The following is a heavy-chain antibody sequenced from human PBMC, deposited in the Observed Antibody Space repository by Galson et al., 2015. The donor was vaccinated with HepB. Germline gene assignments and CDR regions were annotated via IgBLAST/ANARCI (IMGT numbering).Heavy chain of an antibody. D-gene: IGHD3-3*01. CDR2: ISGSGGST. CDR3: AKERREEYYDFWSGYQDSMDV. J-gene: IGHJ6*02. CDR1: GFTFSSYA. Sequence: SLRLSCAASGFTFSSYAMSWVRQAPGKGLEWASAISGSGGSTYYADSVKGRFTISRDNSKNTLYLQMNSLRAEDTAVYYCAKERREEYYDFWSGYQDSMDVWGQGTTVTVSS. V-gene: IGHV3-23*01.